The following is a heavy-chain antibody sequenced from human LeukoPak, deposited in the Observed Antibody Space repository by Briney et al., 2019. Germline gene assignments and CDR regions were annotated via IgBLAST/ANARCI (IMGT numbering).Heavy chain of an antibody. J-gene: IGHJ4*02. CDR1: GFSFSNHA. Sequence: GGSLRLSCAASGFSFSNHAMSWVRQAPGKGLEWVSVITSGGNTYYADSVKGRFTTSRDNSRNTLYVQMNSLRAEDTAIYYCARGRGYRDYDRPLDYWGQGTLVTVSS. D-gene: IGHD5-12*01. CDR2: ITSGGNT. V-gene: IGHV3-23*01. CDR3: ARGRGYRDYDRPLDY.